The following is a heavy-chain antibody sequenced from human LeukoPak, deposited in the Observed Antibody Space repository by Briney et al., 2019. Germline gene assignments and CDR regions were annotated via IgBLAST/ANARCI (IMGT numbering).Heavy chain of an antibody. J-gene: IGHJ4*02. CDR3: AKESRPRLGNYPFDY. V-gene: IGHV3-23*01. D-gene: IGHD6-19*01. Sequence: PGGSLRLSCAASGFTFSSYSMNWVRQAPGKGLEWVSAISGSGGSTYYADSVKGRFTISRDNSKNTLYLQMNSLRAEDTAVYYCAKESRPRLGNYPFDYWGQGTLVTVSS. CDR1: GFTFSSYS. CDR2: ISGSGGST.